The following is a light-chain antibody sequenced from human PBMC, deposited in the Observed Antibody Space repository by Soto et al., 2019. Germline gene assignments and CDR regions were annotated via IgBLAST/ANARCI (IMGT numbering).Light chain of an antibody. Sequence: DIQMTQSPSTLSASIGDRVTITCQASQNISNWLAWYQQKPGKAPKLLIYKASSLEGGVPSRFSGSASGTEFTLTISSLQPDDFATYYCQHYDGFPWTFGQGTKVEIK. CDR3: QHYDGFPWT. V-gene: IGKV1-5*03. CDR1: QNISNW. J-gene: IGKJ1*01. CDR2: KAS.